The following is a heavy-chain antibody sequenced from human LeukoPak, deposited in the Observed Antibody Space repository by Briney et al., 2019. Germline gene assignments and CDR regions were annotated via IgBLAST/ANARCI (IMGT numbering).Heavy chain of an antibody. V-gene: IGHV4-4*07. CDR1: GGSISSYY. CDR2: IYTSGST. J-gene: IGHJ5*02. D-gene: IGHD3-3*01. Sequence: SETLSLTCTVSGGSISSYYWSWIRQPAGKGLEWIGRIYTSGSTNYNPSLKSRVTMSVDTSKSQFSLKLSSVTAADTAVYYCARDYYDFWSGYSNWFDPWGQGTLVTVSS. CDR3: ARDYYDFWSGYSNWFDP.